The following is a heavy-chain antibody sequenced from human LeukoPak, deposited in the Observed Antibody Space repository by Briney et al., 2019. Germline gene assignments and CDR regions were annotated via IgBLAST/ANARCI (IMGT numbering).Heavy chain of an antibody. J-gene: IGHJ4*02. CDR3: ARHERNSGSYYFDY. V-gene: IGHV4-59*08. D-gene: IGHD1-26*01. Sequence: PSETLSLTCTVSGDSISTYYWSCIRQPPGKRLEWIGYIYYSGSTNYNPSLKSRVTMSVDTSKNQFSLKLSSVTAADTAVYYCARHERNSGSYYFDYWGQGTLVTVSS. CDR1: GDSISTYY. CDR2: IYYSGST.